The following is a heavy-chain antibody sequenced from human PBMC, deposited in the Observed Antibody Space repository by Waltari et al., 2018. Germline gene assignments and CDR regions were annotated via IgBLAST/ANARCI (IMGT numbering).Heavy chain of an antibody. D-gene: IGHD3-3*01. CDR2: IYYSGST. CDR3: ARQKGGYYDFWSGYQTGYYYYMDV. CDR1: GGSISSSSYY. Sequence: QLQLQESGPGLVKPSEPLSLTCTVSGGSISSSSYYWGWIRPPPGKGLEWLGSIYYSGSTYYNPSLKSRVTISVDTSKNQFSLKLSSVTAADTAVYYCARQKGGYYDFWSGYQTGYYYYMDVWGKGTTVTVSS. V-gene: IGHV4-39*01. J-gene: IGHJ6*03.